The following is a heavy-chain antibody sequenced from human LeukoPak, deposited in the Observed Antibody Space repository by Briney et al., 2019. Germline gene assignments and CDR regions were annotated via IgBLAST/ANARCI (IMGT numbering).Heavy chain of an antibody. J-gene: IGHJ4*02. D-gene: IGHD5-18*01. CDR2: IYYSGST. CDR3: ASRYSYGYSPTYFDY. Sequence: SETLSLTCTASGGSISSSSYYWGWIRQPPGKGLEWIGSIYYSGSTYYNPSLKSRVTISVDTSKNQFSLKLSSVTAADTAVYYCASRYSYGYSPTYFDYWGQGTLVTVSS. CDR1: GGSISSSSYY. V-gene: IGHV4-39*07.